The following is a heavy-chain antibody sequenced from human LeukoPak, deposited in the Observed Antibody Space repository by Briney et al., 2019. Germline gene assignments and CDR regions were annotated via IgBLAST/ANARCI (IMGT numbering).Heavy chain of an antibody. Sequence: GRSLRPSCVASGFTFDDYAMHWVRQGPGKGLEWVSGISWNSNTIRYADSVKGRFTLSRDNAKNSLVLEMNSLKDEDTAFYYCARGRAVANYFDYWGQGILVTVSS. D-gene: IGHD6-19*01. CDR1: GFTFDDYA. J-gene: IGHJ4*02. CDR3: ARGRAVANYFDY. V-gene: IGHV3-9*01. CDR2: ISWNSNTI.